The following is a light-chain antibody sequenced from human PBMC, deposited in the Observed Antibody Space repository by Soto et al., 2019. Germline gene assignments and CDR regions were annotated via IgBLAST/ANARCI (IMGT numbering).Light chain of an antibody. V-gene: IGLV1-40*01. CDR1: SSNIGAGYD. CDR3: QSYDSSLSGVV. Sequence: QSALTQPPSVSGAPGQRVNISCTGSSSNIGAGYDVHWYQQLPGTAPKLLIYGNSNRPSGVPDRFSGSKSGTSASLAITGLQAEDEADYYCQSYDSSLSGVVFGGGTKVTVL. CDR2: GNS. J-gene: IGLJ2*01.